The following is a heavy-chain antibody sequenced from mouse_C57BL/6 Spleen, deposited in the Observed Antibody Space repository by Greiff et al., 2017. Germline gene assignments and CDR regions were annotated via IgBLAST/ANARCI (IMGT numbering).Heavy chain of an antibody. J-gene: IGHJ1*03. V-gene: IGHV3-6*01. Sequence: EVKLLESGPGLVKPSQSLSLTCSVTGYSITSGYYWNWIRQFPGNKLEWMGYISYAGSNNYNPSLKNRISITRDTAKNQFFLKLNSVTTEDTATYYCARGGVSRYFDVWGTGTTVTVSA. CDR2: ISYAGSN. CDR1: GYSITSGYY. CDR3: ARGGVSRYFDV.